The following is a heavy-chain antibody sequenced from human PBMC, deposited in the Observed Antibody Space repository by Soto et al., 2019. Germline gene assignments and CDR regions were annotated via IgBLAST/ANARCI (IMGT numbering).Heavy chain of an antibody. CDR3: ARGRPQKGGYCSSTSCYSYYYYYMDV. D-gene: IGHD2-2*01. V-gene: IGHV4-59*01. CDR1: GGSISSYY. J-gene: IGHJ6*03. Sequence: SETLSLTCTVSGGSISSYYWSWIRQPPGKGLEWIGYIYYSGSTNYNPSLKSRVTISVDTSKNQFSLKLSSVTAADTAVYYCARGRPQKGGYCSSTSCYSYYYYYMDVWGKGTTVTVS. CDR2: IYYSGST.